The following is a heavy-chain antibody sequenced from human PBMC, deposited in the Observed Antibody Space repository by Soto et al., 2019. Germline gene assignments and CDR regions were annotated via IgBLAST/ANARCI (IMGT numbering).Heavy chain of an antibody. Sequence: PGGSLRLSCAASGFSFSDYAMTWVRQAPGKGLEGVSVSSESGGSTHYADSARGRFTISRDNSENTLYLRMNSLRDDDTAVDFCAKRSPYSTGWYSPIFDYWGQGSLGTVSS. CDR3: AKRSPYSTGWYSPIFDY. V-gene: IGHV3-23*01. CDR1: GFSFSDYA. CDR2: SSESGGST. J-gene: IGHJ4*02. D-gene: IGHD6-13*01.